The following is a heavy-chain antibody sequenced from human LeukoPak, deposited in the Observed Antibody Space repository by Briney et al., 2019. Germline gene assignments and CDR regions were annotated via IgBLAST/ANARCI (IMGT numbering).Heavy chain of an antibody. CDR2: INPDGSTT. D-gene: IGHD3-10*01. CDR3: AKDLHYGSADY. V-gene: IGHV3-74*01. J-gene: IGHJ4*02. CDR1: GFTFSRYW. Sequence: GGSLRLSCAACGFTFSRYWMSWVRQAPGKGLVWVSFINPDGSTTNYADSVKGRFTISRDNAKNALYLQMNSLRAEDTAVYYCAKDLHYGSADYWGQGTLVTVSS.